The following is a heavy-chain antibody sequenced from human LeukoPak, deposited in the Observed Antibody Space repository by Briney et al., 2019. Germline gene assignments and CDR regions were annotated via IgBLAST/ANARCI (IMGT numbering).Heavy chain of an antibody. Sequence: SETLSLTCTVSGGSISSSSYYWGWIRQPPGTGLEWIGSIYYSGSTYYNPSLKSRVTISVDTSKNQFSLKLSSVTAADTAVYYCARVPVQGYYYGSGSLGPFDYWGQGTLVTVSS. D-gene: IGHD3-10*01. J-gene: IGHJ4*02. CDR2: IYYSGST. CDR3: ARVPVQGYYYGSGSLGPFDY. V-gene: IGHV4-39*07. CDR1: GGSISSSSYY.